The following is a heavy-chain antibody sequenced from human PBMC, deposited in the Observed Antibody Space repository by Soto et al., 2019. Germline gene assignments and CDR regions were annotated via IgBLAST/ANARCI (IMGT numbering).Heavy chain of an antibody. CDR2: IYRSGTT. J-gene: IGHJ4*02. D-gene: IGHD1-26*01. V-gene: IGHV4-38-2*01. CDR1: NFSISSGYY. CDR3: ARTHSGSYYSVFNY. Sequence: SAPLSITCVVSNFSISSGYYWGWIRQSPGKWLEWIASIYRSGTTSYNPSLKSRVTISVDPSKNQFSLMLTAVTAADTAVYYCARTHSGSYYSVFNYWGRGSLVTVSS.